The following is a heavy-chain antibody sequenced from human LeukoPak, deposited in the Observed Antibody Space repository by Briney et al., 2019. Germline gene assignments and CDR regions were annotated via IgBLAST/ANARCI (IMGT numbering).Heavy chain of an antibody. Sequence: PSETLSLTCTVSGGSISSYYWSWIRQPPGKGLEWIGEINHSGSTNYNPSLKSRVTISVDTSKNQFSLKLSSVTAADTAVYYCARQGRRTGYSSSWALFDYWGQGTLVTVSS. J-gene: IGHJ4*02. CDR2: INHSGST. CDR3: ARQGRRTGYSSSWALFDY. D-gene: IGHD6-13*01. V-gene: IGHV4-34*01. CDR1: GGSISSYY.